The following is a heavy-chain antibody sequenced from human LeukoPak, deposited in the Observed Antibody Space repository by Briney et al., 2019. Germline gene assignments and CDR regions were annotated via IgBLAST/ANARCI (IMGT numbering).Heavy chain of an antibody. V-gene: IGHV4-59*08. Sequence: SETLSLTCTVSGGSIISYYWSWIRQPPGKGLEWIGYIYYSGSTNYNPSLKSRVTISVDTSKNQFSLKLSSVTAADTAVYYCARFSGGYSYSDFSLDAFDIWGQGTMVTVSS. CDR2: IYYSGST. CDR1: GGSIISYY. D-gene: IGHD5-18*01. CDR3: ARFSGGYSYSDFSLDAFDI. J-gene: IGHJ3*02.